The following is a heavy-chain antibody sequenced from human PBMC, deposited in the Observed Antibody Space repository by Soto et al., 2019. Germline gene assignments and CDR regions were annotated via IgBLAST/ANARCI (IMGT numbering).Heavy chain of an antibody. D-gene: IGHD2-21*02. J-gene: IGHJ5*02. Sequence: ASVKVSCKTSGYTFITYGISWVRQAPGQGLEWMGWMNPNSGNTGYAQKFQGRVTMTRNTSISTAYMELSSLRSEDTAVYYCAMVTISPFDPWGQGALVTVSS. V-gene: IGHV1-8*02. CDR1: GYTFITYG. CDR2: MNPNSGNT. CDR3: AMVTISPFDP.